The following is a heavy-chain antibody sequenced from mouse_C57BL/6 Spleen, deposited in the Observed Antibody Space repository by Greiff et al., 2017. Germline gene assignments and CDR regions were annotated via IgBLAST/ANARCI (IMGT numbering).Heavy chain of an antibody. Sequence: EVKVEESGGGLVKPGGSLKLSCAASGFTFSSYAMSWVRQTPEKRLEWVATISDGGSYTYYPDNVKGRFTISRDNAKNNLYLQMSHLKSEDTAMYYCARYDGYPSYAMDYWGQGTSVTVSS. CDR1: GFTFSSYA. CDR2: ISDGGSYT. D-gene: IGHD2-3*01. J-gene: IGHJ4*01. CDR3: ARYDGYPSYAMDY. V-gene: IGHV5-4*03.